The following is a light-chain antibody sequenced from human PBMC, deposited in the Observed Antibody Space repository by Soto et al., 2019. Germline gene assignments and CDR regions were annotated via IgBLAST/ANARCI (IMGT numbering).Light chain of an antibody. Sequence: QLVLTQPPSVSGAPGQRVTISCTGSSSNIGAGYDVHWYQQLPGTAPKLLIYGNSNRPSGVPDRFSGSKSGPSASLAITGLQAEDEADYYCQSYDSSLSGWVFGGGTKLTVL. CDR2: GNS. V-gene: IGLV1-40*01. CDR3: QSYDSSLSGWV. CDR1: SSNIGAGYD. J-gene: IGLJ3*02.